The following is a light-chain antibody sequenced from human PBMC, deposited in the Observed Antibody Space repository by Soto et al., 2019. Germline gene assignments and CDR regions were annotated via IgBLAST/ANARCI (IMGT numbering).Light chain of an antibody. CDR3: SSFTSTASLYV. V-gene: IGLV2-14*01. CDR1: GSDIAGYNY. CDR2: QVT. J-gene: IGLJ1*01. Sequence: QSALAQPASVSGSPGQSITISCTGTGSDIAGYNYVSWFQQHPGKAPKLMMYQVTIRPSGVSNRFSGAKSGNTASLTISGLRAEDEAEYYCSSFTSTASLYVFGTGTKLTVL.